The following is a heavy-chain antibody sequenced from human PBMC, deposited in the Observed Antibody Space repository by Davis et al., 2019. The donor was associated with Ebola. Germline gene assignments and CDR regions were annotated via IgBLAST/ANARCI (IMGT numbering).Heavy chain of an antibody. CDR3: ARYWFGGFLLNPYFDY. J-gene: IGHJ4*02. CDR1: GGSISSSSYY. CDR2: IYYSGST. V-gene: IGHV4-39*07. D-gene: IGHD3-10*01. Sequence: SETLSLTCTVSGGSISSSSYYWGWIRQPPGKGLEWIGSIYYSGSTYYNPSLKSRVTISVDRSKNQFSLNLSYVTAADTAVYYCARYWFGGFLLNPYFDYWGQGTLVTVSS.